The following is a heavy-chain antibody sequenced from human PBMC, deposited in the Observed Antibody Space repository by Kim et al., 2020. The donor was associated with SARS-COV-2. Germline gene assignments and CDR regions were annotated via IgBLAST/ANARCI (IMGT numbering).Heavy chain of an antibody. D-gene: IGHD6-19*01. Sequence: GRFTISRDNAKNSLYLQMNSLRAEDTAVYYCARDFVHQWLVRYYYYGMDVWGQGTTVTVSS. V-gene: IGHV3-11*06. J-gene: IGHJ6*02. CDR3: ARDFVHQWLVRYYYYGMDV.